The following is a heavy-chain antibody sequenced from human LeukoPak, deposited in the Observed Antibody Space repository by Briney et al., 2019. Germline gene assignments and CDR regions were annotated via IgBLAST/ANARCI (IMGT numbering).Heavy chain of an antibody. D-gene: IGHD2-15*01. Sequence: TSSETLSLTCSVSGGSISSYYWSWIRQPPGKGREWIGYIYYSGSTNYNPSLKSRVTITVDTYKNQFSLKLTSVTAADTAVYYCARAAPGPVYYYMDVWGKGTTVTVSS. J-gene: IGHJ6*03. CDR1: GGSISSYY. V-gene: IGHV4-59*01. CDR3: ARAAPGPVYYYMDV. CDR2: IYYSGST.